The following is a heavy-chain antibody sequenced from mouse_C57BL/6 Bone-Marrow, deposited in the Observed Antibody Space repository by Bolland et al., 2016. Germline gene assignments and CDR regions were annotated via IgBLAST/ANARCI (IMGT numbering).Heavy chain of an antibody. CDR3: ARKGSSYLYFDV. D-gene: IGHD1-1*01. Sequence: IYPGDGDTNYNGKFKGKATLTADKSSSTAYMQLSSLTSEDSAVYFCARKGSSYLYFDVWGTG. V-gene: IGHV1-82*01. J-gene: IGHJ1*03. CDR2: IYPGDGDT.